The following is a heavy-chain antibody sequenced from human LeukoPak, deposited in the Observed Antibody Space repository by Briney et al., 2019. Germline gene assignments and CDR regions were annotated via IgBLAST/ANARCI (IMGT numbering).Heavy chain of an antibody. CDR3: AIGDFWSGYYTYYFDY. J-gene: IGHJ4*02. V-gene: IGHV4-34*01. CDR2: INHSGST. D-gene: IGHD3-3*01. Sequence: SETLSLTCAVYGGSFSGYYWSWIRQPPGKGLEWIGEINHSGSTNYNPSLKSRVTISVDTSKNQFSLKLSSVTAADTAVYYCAIGDFWSGYYTYYFDYWGQGTLVTVSS. CDR1: GGSFSGYY.